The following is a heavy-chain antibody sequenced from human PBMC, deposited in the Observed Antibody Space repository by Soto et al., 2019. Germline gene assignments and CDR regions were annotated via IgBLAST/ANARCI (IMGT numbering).Heavy chain of an antibody. CDR2: LSGSGVST. V-gene: IGHV3-23*01. CDR1: GFTFGSNA. CDR3: AKIYSSSSEDAFDV. D-gene: IGHD6-6*01. Sequence: EVELLESGGGLVQPGGSLQLSCVGSGFTFGSNAMSWVRLAPGKGLEWVSFLSGSGVSTSYAESVKGRVTMSRDNSRNTVVLQMHSLRVEDTATYYCAKIYSSSSEDAFDVWGQGTVVTVSS. J-gene: IGHJ3*01.